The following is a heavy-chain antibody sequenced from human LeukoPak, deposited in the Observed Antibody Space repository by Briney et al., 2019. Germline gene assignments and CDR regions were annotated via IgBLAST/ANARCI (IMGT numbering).Heavy chain of an antibody. CDR1: GITFNTYW. D-gene: IGHD4-23*01. V-gene: IGHV3-74*01. CDR3: ARSQYGGNSDY. CDR2: INSDGSST. Sequence: LGGSLRLSCADSGITFNTYWMHWVRQAPGEGLVWVSRINSDGSSTTYADSVKGRFTISRDNAKNTLYLQLNSLTAEDTAVYYCARSQYGGNSDYWGQGTLVTVSS. J-gene: IGHJ4*02.